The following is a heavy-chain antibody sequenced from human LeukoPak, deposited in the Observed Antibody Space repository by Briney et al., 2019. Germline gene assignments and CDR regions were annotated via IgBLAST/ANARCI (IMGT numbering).Heavy chain of an antibody. CDR3: ARRDIVATSPFDY. Sequence: SVKVSGKASGGTYSSYAISWVRQAPGQGLEWMGGIIPIFGTANYAQKFQGRVTITADKSTSTAYMELSSLRSEDTAVYYCARRDIVATSPFDYWGQGTLVTVSS. V-gene: IGHV1-69*06. J-gene: IGHJ4*02. CDR2: IIPIFGTA. D-gene: IGHD5-12*01. CDR1: GGTYSSYA.